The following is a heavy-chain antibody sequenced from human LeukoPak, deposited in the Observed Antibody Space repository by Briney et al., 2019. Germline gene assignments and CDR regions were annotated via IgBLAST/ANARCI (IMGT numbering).Heavy chain of an antibody. CDR3: ARAYYDSSGYYRGGAFDI. Sequence: GTSLRLSCAASGFTFSSYSMNWVRQAPGKGLEWVSSISSSSSYIYYADSVKGRFTISRDNAKNSLYLQMNSLRAEDTAVYYCARAYYDSSGYYRGGAFDIWGQGTMVTVSS. D-gene: IGHD3-22*01. CDR2: ISSSSSYI. V-gene: IGHV3-21*01. J-gene: IGHJ3*02. CDR1: GFTFSSYS.